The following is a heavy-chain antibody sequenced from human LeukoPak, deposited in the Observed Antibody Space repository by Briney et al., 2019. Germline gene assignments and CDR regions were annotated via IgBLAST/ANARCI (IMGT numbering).Heavy chain of an antibody. J-gene: IGHJ6*02. CDR1: SGSIGNYY. CDR3: ARDHGYFGMDV. Sequence: KPSETLSLTCIVSSGSIGNYYWNWIRQPPGKGLEWIGYTSYSGNTIYNPSLKSRVTISIDPFKNQLSLKVTSVTAADTAVYYCARDHGYFGMDVWGQGTTVTISS. CDR2: TSYSGNT. V-gene: IGHV4-59*01.